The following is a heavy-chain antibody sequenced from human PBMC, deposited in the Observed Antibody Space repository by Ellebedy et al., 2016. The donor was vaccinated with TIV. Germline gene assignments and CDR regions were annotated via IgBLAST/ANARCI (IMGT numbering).Heavy chain of an antibody. CDR2: IYYSGST. V-gene: IGHV4-39*01. CDR1: GGSISSSSYY. CDR3: ARVRGGYCSGGSCYSGSWFDP. J-gene: IGHJ5*02. D-gene: IGHD2-15*01. Sequence: MPSETLSLTCTVSGGSISSSSYYWGWIRQPPGKGLEWIGSIYYSGSTYYNPSLKSRVTISVDTSKNQFSLKLSSVTAADTAVYYCARVRGGYCSGGSCYSGSWFDPWGQGTLVTVSS.